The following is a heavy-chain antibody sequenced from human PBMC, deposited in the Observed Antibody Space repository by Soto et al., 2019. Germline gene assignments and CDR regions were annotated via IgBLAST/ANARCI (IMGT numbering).Heavy chain of an antibody. CDR2: IYWNDDK. Sequence: ESGPTLVNPTQTLTLTCTFSGFSLSTSGVGVGWIRQPPGKALEWLALIYWNDDKRYSPSLKSRLTITKDTSKNQVVLTMTNVDPVDTATYYCAHRRLRFLELGNRFDPWGQGTLVTVSS. D-gene: IGHD3-3*01. V-gene: IGHV2-5*01. CDR1: GFSLSTSGVG. J-gene: IGHJ5*02. CDR3: AHRRLRFLELGNRFDP.